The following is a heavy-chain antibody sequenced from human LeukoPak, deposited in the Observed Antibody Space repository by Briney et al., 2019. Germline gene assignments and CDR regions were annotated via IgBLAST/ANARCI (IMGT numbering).Heavy chain of an antibody. J-gene: IGHJ4*02. Sequence: ASVKVSCKASGVTFSNFAISWVRQAPGQGLEWMGGIIPIFGTANYAQKFQGRVTITADKSTSIAYMELSSLRSEDTAVYYCARGGGISYYDYVWGSLGPYHDLYYFDYWGQGTLVTVSS. CDR3: ARGGGISYYDYVWGSLGPYHDLYYFDY. V-gene: IGHV1-69*06. D-gene: IGHD3-16*01. CDR2: IIPIFGTA. CDR1: GVTFSNFA.